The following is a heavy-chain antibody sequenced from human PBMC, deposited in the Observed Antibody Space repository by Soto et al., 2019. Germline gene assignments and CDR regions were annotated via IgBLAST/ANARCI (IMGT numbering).Heavy chain of an antibody. J-gene: IGHJ4*02. CDR1: GFTFSSYD. CDR3: AKKGPRVY. V-gene: IGHV3-13*01. CDR2: IGTAGDT. Sequence: EVQLVESGGGLVQPGGSLRLSCAASGFTFSSYDMHWVRQATGKGLEWVSAIGTAGDTYYADSVKGRFTISRDNSKNTLYLQMNSLRAEDTAVYYCAKKGPRVYWGQGTLVTVSS.